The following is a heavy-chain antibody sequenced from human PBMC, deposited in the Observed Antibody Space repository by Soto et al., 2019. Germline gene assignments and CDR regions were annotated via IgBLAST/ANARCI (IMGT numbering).Heavy chain of an antibody. CDR3: ARDYDILTGPTYDYYYYGMDV. CDR2: IKQDGSEK. D-gene: IGHD3-9*01. V-gene: IGHV3-7*01. CDR1: GFTFSSYW. J-gene: IGHJ6*02. Sequence: EVQLVESGGGLVQPGGSLRLSCAASGFTFSSYWMSWVRQAPGKGLEWVANIKQDGSEKYYVDSVKGRFTISRDNAKNSLYLQMNSLRAEDTAVYYCARDYDILTGPTYDYYYYGMDVWGQGTTVTVSS.